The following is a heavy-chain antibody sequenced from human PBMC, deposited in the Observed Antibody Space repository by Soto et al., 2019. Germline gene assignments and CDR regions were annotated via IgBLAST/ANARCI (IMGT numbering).Heavy chain of an antibody. Sequence: GGSRRLSCAGSGFTFSNYAMSWVRQAPGKGLEWVSAIGGSGVSTYYADSVKGRFTISRDNSKNTLYLQMNSLRAEDTAVYSCAKDRRLLILYHFDSWGQGTLVTVSS. J-gene: IGHJ4*02. CDR1: GFTFSNYA. D-gene: IGHD1-1*01. CDR3: AKDRRLLILYHFDS. V-gene: IGHV3-23*01. CDR2: IGGSGVST.